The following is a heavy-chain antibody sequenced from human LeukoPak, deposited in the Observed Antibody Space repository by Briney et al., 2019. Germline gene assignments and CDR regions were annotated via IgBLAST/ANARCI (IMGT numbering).Heavy chain of an antibody. Sequence: SVKVSCKASGGTFSSYAISWVRQAPGQGLEWMGGIIPIFGTANYAQKFQGRVTITADESTSTAYLELSSLRSEDTAVYYCARDCSGGSCYDAFDYWGQGTLVTVSS. CDR2: IIPIFGTA. V-gene: IGHV1-69*01. CDR1: GGTFSSYA. CDR3: ARDCSGGSCYDAFDY. D-gene: IGHD2-15*01. J-gene: IGHJ4*02.